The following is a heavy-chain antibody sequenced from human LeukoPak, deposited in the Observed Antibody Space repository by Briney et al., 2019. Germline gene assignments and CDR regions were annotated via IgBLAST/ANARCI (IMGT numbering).Heavy chain of an antibody. Sequence: ASVKVSCKASGGTFSSYAISWVRQAPGQGLEWMGGIIPIFGTANYAQKFQGRVTITADESTSTAYMELSSLRSEDTAVYYCARDDNGPQSEYYDSLASPEIYSYGMDVWGQGTTVTVSS. CDR2: IIPIFGTA. D-gene: IGHD3-22*01. CDR1: GGTFSSYA. J-gene: IGHJ6*02. V-gene: IGHV1-69*13. CDR3: ARDDNGPQSEYYDSLASPEIYSYGMDV.